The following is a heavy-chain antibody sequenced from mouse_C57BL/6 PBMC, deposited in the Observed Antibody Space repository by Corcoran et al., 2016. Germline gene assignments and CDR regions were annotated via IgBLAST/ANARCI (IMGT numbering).Heavy chain of an antibody. CDR3: ARRVYDGYGEFAY. Sequence: QVQLQQSGPELVKPGASMKLSCKASGYTFTSYDINWVKQRPGQGLEWIGWIYPRDGSTKYNEKFKGKATLTVDTSSSTAYMELHSLTSEDSAVYFCARRVYDGYGEFAYWGQGTLVTVSA. D-gene: IGHD2-3*01. CDR2: IYPRDGST. CDR1: GYTFTSYD. V-gene: IGHV1-85*01. J-gene: IGHJ3*01.